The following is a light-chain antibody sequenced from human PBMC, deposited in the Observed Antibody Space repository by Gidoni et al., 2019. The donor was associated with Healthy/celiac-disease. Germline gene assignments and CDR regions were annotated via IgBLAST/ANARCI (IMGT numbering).Light chain of an antibody. Sequence: DIQMTQSPSSLSASLGDRVTITCRASQGISNYLAWYQQKPGKVPKLLIYAASTLQSGVPSRFSGSGSGTDFTLTISSLQPEDVATYYCQKYNSAPYTFXXXTKLEIK. CDR2: AAS. V-gene: IGKV1-27*01. CDR1: QGISNY. CDR3: QKYNSAPYT. J-gene: IGKJ2*01.